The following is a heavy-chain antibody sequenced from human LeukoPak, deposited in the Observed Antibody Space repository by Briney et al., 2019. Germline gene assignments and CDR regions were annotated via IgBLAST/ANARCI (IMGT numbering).Heavy chain of an antibody. Sequence: GGSLRLSCAASGFTFSSYSVNWVRHAPGKGLEWVSSISSSSSYIYYADSVKGRFTISRDNAKNSLYLQMNSLRAEDTAVYYCARVIGDHYFDYWGQGTLVTVSS. D-gene: IGHD3-10*01. J-gene: IGHJ4*02. CDR3: ARVIGDHYFDY. V-gene: IGHV3-21*01. CDR2: ISSSSSYI. CDR1: GFTFSSYS.